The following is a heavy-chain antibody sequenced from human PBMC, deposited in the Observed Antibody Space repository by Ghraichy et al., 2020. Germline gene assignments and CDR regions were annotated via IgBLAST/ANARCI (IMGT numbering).Heavy chain of an antibody. D-gene: IGHD2-8*01. J-gene: IGHJ5*02. CDR1: GGSISSYY. CDR2: IYYSGST. V-gene: IGHV4-59*01. CDR3: ARDFGTNCTNGVCYYNWFDP. Sequence: SETLSLTCTVSGGSISSYYWSWIRQPPGKGLEWIGYIYYSGSTNYNPSLKSRVTISVDTSKNQFSLKLSSVTAADTAVYYCARDFGTNCTNGVCYYNWFDPWGQGTLVTVSS.